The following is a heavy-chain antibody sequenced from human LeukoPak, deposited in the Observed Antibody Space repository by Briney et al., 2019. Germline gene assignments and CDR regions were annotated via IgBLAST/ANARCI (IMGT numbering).Heavy chain of an antibody. CDR2: INPNSGDT. J-gene: IGHJ4*02. D-gene: IGHD2-15*01. Sequence: ASVKVSCKASGYTFTDYYMHWVRQAPGQGLEWMGWINPNSGDTNHAQNFQGRVTLTRDTSISTAYMELSSLRSDDSAVYYCAGEYCNGGNCHQGFDYWGQGTLVTVSS. CDR1: GYTFTDYY. V-gene: IGHV1-2*02. CDR3: AGEYCNGGNCHQGFDY.